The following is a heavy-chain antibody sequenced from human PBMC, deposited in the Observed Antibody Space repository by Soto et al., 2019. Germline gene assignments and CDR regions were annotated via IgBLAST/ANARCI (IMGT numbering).Heavy chain of an antibody. D-gene: IGHD5-12*01. J-gene: IGHJ3*02. CDR1: GYTFTGYY. CDR2: INPNSGGT. Sequence: ASVKVSCKASGYTFTGYYMHWVRQAPGQGLEWMGWINPNSGGTNCPQRFQGWVTMTRDTSISTAYMGRSRLGSDDTAVYYWARGRYSGYDLDAFDIWGQGTMVTVSS. CDR3: ARGRYSGYDLDAFDI. V-gene: IGHV1-2*04.